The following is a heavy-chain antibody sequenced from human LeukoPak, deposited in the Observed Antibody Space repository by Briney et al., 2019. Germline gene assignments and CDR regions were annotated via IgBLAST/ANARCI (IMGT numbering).Heavy chain of an antibody. CDR1: GYTLTGYY. Sequence: ASVKVSWKASGYTLTGYYIHWVGQAPGQGPEGMGWINPSSGGTNYAQKFQGRVTMTRDTSISTAYKELSRLRSDDTAGYCCARDGLRVVPAAMRWGGNWFDPWGQGTLVTVSS. J-gene: IGHJ5*02. D-gene: IGHD2-2*01. CDR2: INPSSGGT. CDR3: ARDGLRVVPAAMRWGGNWFDP. V-gene: IGHV1-2*02.